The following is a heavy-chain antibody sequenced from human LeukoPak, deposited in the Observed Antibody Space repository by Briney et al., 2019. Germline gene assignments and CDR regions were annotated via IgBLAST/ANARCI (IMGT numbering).Heavy chain of an antibody. V-gene: IGHV3-49*04. Sequence: GGSLRLSCTASGFTFGDYSMSWVRQAPGKGLEWVGFIRSRTYGGTTNYAASVKGRFTISRDDSKSIAYLQMNSLKTEDTAVYYCTRHIRQTDQFDYWGQGTLVTVSS. J-gene: IGHJ4*02. CDR1: GFTFGDYS. D-gene: IGHD2-21*01. CDR2: IRSRTYGGTT. CDR3: TRHIRQTDQFDY.